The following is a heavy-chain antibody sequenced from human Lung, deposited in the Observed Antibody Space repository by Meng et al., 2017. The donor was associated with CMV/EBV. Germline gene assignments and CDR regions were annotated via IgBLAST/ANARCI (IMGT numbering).Heavy chain of an antibody. CDR2: ISYDGSNK. Sequence: GESLKISCAASGFTFSSYAMHWVRQAPGKGLEWVAVISYDGSNKYYADSVKGRFTISRDNSKNTLYLQMNSLRAEDTAVYYCARDRPYCSSTSCYTNYYGMDVWGQGTXVTVSS. J-gene: IGHJ6*02. CDR3: ARDRPYCSSTSCYTNYYGMDV. V-gene: IGHV3-30-3*01. CDR1: GFTFSSYA. D-gene: IGHD2-2*02.